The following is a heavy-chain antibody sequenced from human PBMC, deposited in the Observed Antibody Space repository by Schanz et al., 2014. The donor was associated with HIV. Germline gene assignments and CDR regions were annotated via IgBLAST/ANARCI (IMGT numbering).Heavy chain of an antibody. CDR1: GFTFRNYG. J-gene: IGHJ3*02. CDR3: ARDVAGCSGTSCYSDAFDI. D-gene: IGHD2-2*01. CDR2: IWYDGSKK. V-gene: IGHV3-33*01. Sequence: VQLVESGGGVVQPGRSLRLSCAASGFTFRNYGMHWVRQAPGKGLEWVAVIWYDGSKKYYADSVKGRFTISRDNSKNTLFLQMNSLRAEDTAVYFCARDVAGCSGTSCYSDAFDIWGQGTLVTVSS.